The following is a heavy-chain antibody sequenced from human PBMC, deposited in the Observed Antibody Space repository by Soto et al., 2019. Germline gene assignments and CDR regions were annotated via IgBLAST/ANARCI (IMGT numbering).Heavy chain of an antibody. Sequence: GGSLRLSCAASGFTFSSYGMHWVRQAPGKGLEWVAVISYDGSNKYYADSVKGRFTISRDNSKNTLYLQMNSLRAEDTAVYYCAKDRAPYYYYGMDVWGQGTTVTVSS. CDR3: AKDRAPYYYYGMDV. J-gene: IGHJ6*02. CDR1: GFTFSSYG. V-gene: IGHV3-30*18. CDR2: ISYDGSNK.